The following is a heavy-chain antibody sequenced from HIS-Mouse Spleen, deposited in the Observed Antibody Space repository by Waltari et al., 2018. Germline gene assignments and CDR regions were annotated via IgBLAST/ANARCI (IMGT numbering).Heavy chain of an antibody. CDR2: IYYSGST. CDR1: GGSIRSRSYS. J-gene: IGHJ2*01. V-gene: IGHV4-39*07. D-gene: IGHD6-13*01. Sequence: QLQLHESGPGLVTPSETLSLTCTVAGGSIRSRSYSWGWLRQPPGKGLEWIGSIYYSGSTYYNPSLKSRVTISVDTSKNQFSLKLSSVTAADTAVYYCAREIPYSSSWYDWYFDLWGRGTLVTVSS. CDR3: AREIPYSSSWYDWYFDL.